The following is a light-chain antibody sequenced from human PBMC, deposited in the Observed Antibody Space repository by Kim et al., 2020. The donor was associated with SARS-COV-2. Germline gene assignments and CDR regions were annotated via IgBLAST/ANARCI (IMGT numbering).Light chain of an antibody. CDR3: QVWDSSSDHPYWV. J-gene: IGLJ3*02. V-gene: IGLV3-21*04. CDR2: YDS. CDR1: NIGSKS. Sequence: GKAGTNTCGGKNIGSKSVHWYQQKPGQAPVLVIYYDSDRPSGIPERFSGSNSGNTATLTISRVEAGDEADYYCQVWDSSSDHPYWVFGGGTKLTVL.